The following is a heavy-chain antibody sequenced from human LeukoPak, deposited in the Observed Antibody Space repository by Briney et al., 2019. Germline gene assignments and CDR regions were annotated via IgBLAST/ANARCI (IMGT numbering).Heavy chain of an antibody. CDR1: GFTFSSSW. D-gene: IGHD1-1*01. Sequence: GGSLRLSCAASGFTFSSSWMYWVRQAPGKGLEWVANIKQDGSEKYYVDSVKGRFTISRDNTKNSLFLQMQSLRVDDTAVYYCARGVQARETDYWGQGTLVTVTS. CDR3: ARGVQARETDY. V-gene: IGHV3-7*04. CDR2: IKQDGSEK. J-gene: IGHJ4*02.